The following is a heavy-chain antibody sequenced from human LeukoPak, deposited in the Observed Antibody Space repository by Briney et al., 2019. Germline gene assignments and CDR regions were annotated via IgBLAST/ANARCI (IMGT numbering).Heavy chain of an antibody. D-gene: IGHD3-10*01. J-gene: IGHJ4*02. Sequence: GGSLRLSCTASGFTFGDYAMSWVRQAPGKGLEGVGCIRSNTFGGTGEYAASVKGRFTISRDDSKSIAYLQMNSLKTEDTAVYYCSRDQYRYNYGSGSSGLFDYWGQGTLVTVSS. V-gene: IGHV3-49*04. CDR3: SRDQYRYNYGSGSSGLFDY. CDR2: IRSNTFGGTG. CDR1: GFTFGDYA.